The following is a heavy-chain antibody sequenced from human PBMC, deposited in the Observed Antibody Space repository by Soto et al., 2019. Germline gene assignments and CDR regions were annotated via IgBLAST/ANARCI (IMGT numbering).Heavy chain of an antibody. J-gene: IGHJ4*02. CDR1: GGAISRGGDS. CDR3: ARVPDY. Sequence: QLQLQESGSGLVKPSQTLSLTCAHSGGAISRGGDSWSWIRQPTGKGLEGIGYTYHSGSIYYNQSLKSGVTISVDRSKNQCSLKLSSVTAADTAVYYCARVPDYWGQGTLVTVSS. CDR2: TYHSGSI. V-gene: IGHV4-30-2*01.